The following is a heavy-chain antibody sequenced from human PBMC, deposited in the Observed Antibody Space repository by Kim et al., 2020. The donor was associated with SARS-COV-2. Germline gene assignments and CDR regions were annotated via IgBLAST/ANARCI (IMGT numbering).Heavy chain of an antibody. J-gene: IGHJ4*02. CDR2: T. Sequence: TNYNASLESRVTKSLDTSNNQFSLKLTSVTPADTAVYFCVRGPTRYYFDYWGQGTLVTVSS. CDR3: VRGPTRYYFDY. V-gene: IGHV4-59*09.